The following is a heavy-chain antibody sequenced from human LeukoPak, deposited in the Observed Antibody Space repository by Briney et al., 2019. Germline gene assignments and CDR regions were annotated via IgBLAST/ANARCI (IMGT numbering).Heavy chain of an antibody. Sequence: QAGGSLRLSCAASGFTFSNFWMTWVRQAPGKGLEWVAIIKQDGSQKYYVDSVKGRFTISRDNARNSLYLQMNSLRAEDTAVYWAVAGTTYWGQGTPVTVSS. CDR2: IKQDGSQK. CDR1: GFTFSNFW. J-gene: IGHJ4*02. CDR3: VAGTTY. V-gene: IGHV3-7*05. D-gene: IGHD6-19*01.